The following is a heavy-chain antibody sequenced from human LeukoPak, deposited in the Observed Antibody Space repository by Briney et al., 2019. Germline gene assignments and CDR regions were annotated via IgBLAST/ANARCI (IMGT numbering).Heavy chain of an antibody. CDR2: ITDSGGAT. Sequence: GGSLRLSCVGSGFTFAGHAMTWVRQAPGKGLEWVSFITDSGGATTYADSVKGRFTISRDNSRNTLYLQMNDLRAEDTAVYYCAKDQDTSMPYYIDSWGQGTLVTVSS. V-gene: IGHV3-23*01. D-gene: IGHD2-2*01. J-gene: IGHJ4*02. CDR3: AKDQDTSMPYYIDS. CDR1: GFTFAGHA.